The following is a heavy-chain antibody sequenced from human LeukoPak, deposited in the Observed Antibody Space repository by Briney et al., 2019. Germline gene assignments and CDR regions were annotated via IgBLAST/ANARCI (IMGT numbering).Heavy chain of an antibody. J-gene: IGHJ4*02. CDR1: GYTFTGYY. CDR3: ATDPLFKGRAYDY. D-gene: IGHD3-10*01. CDR2: IIPIFGTA. Sequence: ASVKVSCKASGYTFTGYYMHWVRQAPEQGLEWMGWIIPIFGTANYAQKFQGRVTTTTDESTSTAYMELSSLRSEDTAVYYCATDPLFKGRAYDYWGQGTLVTVSS. V-gene: IGHV1-69*05.